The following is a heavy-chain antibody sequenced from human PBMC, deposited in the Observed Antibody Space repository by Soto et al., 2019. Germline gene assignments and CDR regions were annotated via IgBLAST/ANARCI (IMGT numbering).Heavy chain of an antibody. CDR3: ASGGRDGYKK. CDR2: IIPILGTT. CDR1: GDTFSSYA. Sequence: SVKVSCKTSGDTFSSYALAWVRQAPGQGLQWMGGIIPILGTTKYAQKFQGRVMFTADEVTSTVYMELSSLGSEDTAIYYCASGGRDGYKKWGQGTLVTVSS. D-gene: IGHD1-1*01. V-gene: IGHV1-69*13. J-gene: IGHJ1*01.